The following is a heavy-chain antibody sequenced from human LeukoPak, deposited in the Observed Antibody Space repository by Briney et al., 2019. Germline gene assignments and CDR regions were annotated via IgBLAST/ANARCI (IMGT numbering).Heavy chain of an antibody. D-gene: IGHD6-19*01. CDR3: ARPGALSYISGWTYFDY. CDR2: IHSSGST. CDR1: GDSISSPSSY. Sequence: RSSETLSLTCTVSGDSISSPSSYWGWIRQPPEKGLEWIATIHSSGSTYSNPSLKSRVTISVHTSKNQFSLKLTSLTAADTAVYYCARPGALSYISGWTYFDYWGQGTLVTVSS. J-gene: IGHJ4*02. V-gene: IGHV4-39*01.